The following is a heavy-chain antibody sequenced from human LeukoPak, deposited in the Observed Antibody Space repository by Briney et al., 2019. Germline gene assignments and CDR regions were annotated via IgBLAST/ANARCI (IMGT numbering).Heavy chain of an antibody. V-gene: IGHV3-64D*06. CDR3: VKRGRQGDYAYDY. J-gene: IGHJ4*02. Sequence: PGGSLRLSCSASGFTFSSYAMHCVRQAPGKGLEYVSSISTDGGSTYYADSVKGRFTISRDNSKNTLYLQMSSLRGEDTAVYYCVKRGRQGDYAYDYWGQGALVTVSS. D-gene: IGHD4-17*01. CDR2: ISTDGGST. CDR1: GFTFSSYA.